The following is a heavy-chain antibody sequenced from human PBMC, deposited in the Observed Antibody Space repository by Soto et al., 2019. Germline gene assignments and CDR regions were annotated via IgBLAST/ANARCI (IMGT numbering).Heavy chain of an antibody. CDR3: AKESRIGCIVRYFDCAPFSGEGYFDY. D-gene: IGHD3-9*01. CDR1: GFTFSSYA. CDR2: ISGSGGST. J-gene: IGHJ4*02. Sequence: GGSLRLSCAASGFTFSSYAMSWVRQAPGKGLEWVSAISGSGGSTYYADSVKGRFTISRDNSKNTLYLQMNSLRAEDTAVYYCAKESRIGCIVRYFDCAPFSGEGYFDYWGQGTLVTVSS. V-gene: IGHV3-23*01.